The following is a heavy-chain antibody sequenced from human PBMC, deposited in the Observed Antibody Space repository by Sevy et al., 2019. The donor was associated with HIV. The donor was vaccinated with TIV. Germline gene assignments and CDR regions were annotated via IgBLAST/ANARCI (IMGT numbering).Heavy chain of an antibody. CDR1: GFTFGDYA. CDR2: IRSKAYGGKT. V-gene: IGHV3-49*03. J-gene: IGHJ4*02. D-gene: IGHD3-16*02. Sequence: GGSLRLSCTASGFTFGDYAMSWFRQAPGKGLEWVGFIRSKAYGGKTEYAASVKGRFNISRDDSKSIAYLQMNSLKTEDTAVYYCTRGLDYDYVWGSYRHDYWGQGTLVTVSS. CDR3: TRGLDYDYVWGSYRHDY.